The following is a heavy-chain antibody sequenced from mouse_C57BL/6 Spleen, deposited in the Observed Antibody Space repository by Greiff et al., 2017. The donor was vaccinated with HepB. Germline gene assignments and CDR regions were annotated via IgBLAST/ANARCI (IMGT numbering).Heavy chain of an antibody. D-gene: IGHD1-1*01. J-gene: IGHJ2*01. CDR2: IDPETGGT. CDR3: TRRGDYYGSSYYFDY. Sequence: QVHVKQSGAELVRPGASVTLSCKASGYTFTDYEMHWVKQTPVHGLEWIGAIDPETGGTAYNQKFKGKAILTADKSSSTAYMELRSLTSEDSAVYYCTRRGDYYGSSYYFDYWGQGTTLTVSS. V-gene: IGHV1-15*01. CDR1: GYTFTDYE.